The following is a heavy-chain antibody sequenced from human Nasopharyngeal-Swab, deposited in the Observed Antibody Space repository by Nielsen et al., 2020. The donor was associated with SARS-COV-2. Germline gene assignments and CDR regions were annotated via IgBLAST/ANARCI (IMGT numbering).Heavy chain of an antibody. V-gene: IGHV3-21*01. CDR3: ARSPYYDFWSGYYTRFDY. Sequence: QEAARRLVGVSSISSSSTYIYYADSVKGRFTVSRDNAKNSLYLQMSSLRTEDAAVYYCARSPYYDFWSGYYTRFDYWGRGTLVTVSS. CDR2: ISSSSTYI. J-gene: IGHJ4*02. D-gene: IGHD3-3*01.